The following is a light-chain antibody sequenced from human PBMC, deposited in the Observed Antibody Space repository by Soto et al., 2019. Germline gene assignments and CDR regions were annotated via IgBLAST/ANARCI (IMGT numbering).Light chain of an antibody. J-gene: IGKJ5*01. CDR3: QQANSFPIT. CDR1: QGISSW. Sequence: IQITQSPSSLSTSVSDIVNTDVLASQGISSWLAWYQQKPGKAPKLLIYAASSLQSGVPSRFSGSGSGTDFTLTISSLQPEDFATYYCQQANSFPITFGQGTRLEIK. V-gene: IGKV1-12*01. CDR2: AAS.